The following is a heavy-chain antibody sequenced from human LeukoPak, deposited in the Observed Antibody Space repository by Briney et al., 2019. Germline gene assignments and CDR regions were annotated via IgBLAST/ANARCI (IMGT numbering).Heavy chain of an antibody. CDR1: GYTFTNFP. V-gene: IGHV1-18*01. D-gene: IGHD1-26*01. CDR2: ISAYNGYT. J-gene: IGHJ4*02. Sequence: ASVKVSCKASGYTFTNFPIGWVRQAPGQRLEWMEWISAYNGYTKYAPSLQGRVTMTTDTSTSTAYLQQRSLRSDDTAMYYCARVGGNYEGLIDYWGQGTLVTVSS. CDR3: ARVGGNYEGLIDY.